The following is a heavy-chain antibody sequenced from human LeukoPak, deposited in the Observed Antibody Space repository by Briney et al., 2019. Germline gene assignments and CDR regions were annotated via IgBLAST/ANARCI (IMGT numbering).Heavy chain of an antibody. D-gene: IGHD3-22*01. CDR3: AREGYYYDSSGYYGYYYYMDV. CDR2: VYSSGST. CDR1: GDSISSGTYY. J-gene: IGHJ6*03. V-gene: IGHV4-61*02. Sequence: SETLSLTCTVSGDSISSGTYYWSWIRQPAGKGLEWIGRVYSSGSTNYNPSLKSRVTMSVDTSKNQFSLKLSSVTAADTAVYYCAREGYYYDSSGYYGYYYYMDVWGKGTTVTASS.